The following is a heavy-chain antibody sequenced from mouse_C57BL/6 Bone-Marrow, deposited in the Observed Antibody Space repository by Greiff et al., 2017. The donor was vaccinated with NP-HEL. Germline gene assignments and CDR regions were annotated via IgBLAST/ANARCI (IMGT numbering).Heavy chain of an antibody. Sequence: ESGPGLVKPSQSLSLTCSVTGYSITSGYYWNWIRQFPGNKLEWMGYISYDGSNNYNPSLKNRISITRDTSKNQFFLKLNSVTTEDTATYYCARGGAQAKIAYWGQGTLVTVSA. CDR3: ARGGAQAKIAY. D-gene: IGHD3-2*02. V-gene: IGHV3-6*01. CDR2: ISYDGSN. J-gene: IGHJ3*01. CDR1: GYSITSGYY.